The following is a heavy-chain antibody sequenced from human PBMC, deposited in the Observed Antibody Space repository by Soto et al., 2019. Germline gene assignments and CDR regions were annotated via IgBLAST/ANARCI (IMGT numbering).Heavy chain of an antibody. D-gene: IGHD2-15*01. CDR3: AKGYCSGGSCYGFDY. Sequence: SETLALTCTVSGDSISSNSHYWGWIRQPPGKGLESIANIYYSGSTNYNPSLKSRVTISVDTSKNQFSLKLSSVTAADTAVYYCAKGYCSGGSCYGFDYWGQGTLVTVSS. CDR1: GDSISSNSHY. CDR2: IYYSGST. V-gene: IGHV4-61*05. J-gene: IGHJ4*02.